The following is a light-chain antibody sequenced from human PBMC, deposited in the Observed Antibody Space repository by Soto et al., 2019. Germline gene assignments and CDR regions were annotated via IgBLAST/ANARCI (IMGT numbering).Light chain of an antibody. CDR3: QQDNNWPPIT. CDR2: GAS. V-gene: IGKV3-15*01. Sequence: EIVMTQSPATLSVSPGERATLSCRASQSVSGNLAWYQQKPGQAPRLLIYGASTRATGIPARFSGSGSGTEFTLTISSLQSEDFGVYYCQQDNNWPPITFGQGTKLEIK. J-gene: IGKJ2*01. CDR1: QSVSGN.